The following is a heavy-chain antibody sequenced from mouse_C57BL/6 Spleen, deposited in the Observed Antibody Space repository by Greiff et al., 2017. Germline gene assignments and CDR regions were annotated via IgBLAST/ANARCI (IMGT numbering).Heavy chain of an antibody. CDR1: GYSITSGYD. Sequence: DVQLQESGPGMVKPSQSLSLTCTVTGYSITSGYDWHWIRHFPGNKLEWMGYISYSGSTNYNPSLKSRISITHDTSKNHFFLKLNSVTTEDTATYYCARGPSSAWFAYWGQGTLVTVSA. J-gene: IGHJ3*01. CDR2: ISYSGST. D-gene: IGHD3-1*01. V-gene: IGHV3-1*01. CDR3: ARGPSSAWFAY.